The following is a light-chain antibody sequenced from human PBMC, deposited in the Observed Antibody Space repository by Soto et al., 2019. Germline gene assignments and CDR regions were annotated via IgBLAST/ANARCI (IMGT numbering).Light chain of an antibody. CDR3: QQRNVWPPIT. V-gene: IGKV3-11*01. CDR2: DAS. J-gene: IGKJ5*01. CDR1: QSIRTS. Sequence: VLTQSPATLSLSPGERATRSCRASQSIRTSLAWYQQKPGQAPRLVIFDASNRANGVPARFGGSGSGTDFTLTINSLEPEDFAVYYCQQRNVWPPITFGQGTRLEIK.